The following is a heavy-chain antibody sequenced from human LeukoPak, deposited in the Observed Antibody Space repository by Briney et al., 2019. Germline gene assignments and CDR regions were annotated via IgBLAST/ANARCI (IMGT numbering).Heavy chain of an antibody. CDR1: GFTFDDYG. J-gene: IGHJ4*02. CDR2: INWNGGST. CDR3: ARSPSDGSGSYYNELDY. Sequence: GGSLRLSCAASGFTFDDYGLSWVRQAPGKGLEWVSGINWNGGSTYYANSVKGRFTISRDNSKNTLYLQMGSLRAEDMAVYYCARSPSDGSGSYYNELDYWGQGTLVTVSS. V-gene: IGHV3-20*04. D-gene: IGHD3-10*01.